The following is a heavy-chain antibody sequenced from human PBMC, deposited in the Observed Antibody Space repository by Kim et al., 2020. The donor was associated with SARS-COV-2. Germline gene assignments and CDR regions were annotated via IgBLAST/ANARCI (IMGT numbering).Heavy chain of an antibody. J-gene: IGHJ4*02. CDR2: IATSSSHT. V-gene: IGHV3-11*05. Sequence: GGSLRLSCVASGFTFSDYYMSWIRQTPGKGLEWISYIATSSSHTYYIDSVKGRFTVSRDNAKNSLYLQMDSLRAEDTAVYYCARESRTSSDGFDSWGQG. D-gene: IGHD2-2*01. CDR1: GFTFSDYY. CDR3: ARESRTSSDGFDS.